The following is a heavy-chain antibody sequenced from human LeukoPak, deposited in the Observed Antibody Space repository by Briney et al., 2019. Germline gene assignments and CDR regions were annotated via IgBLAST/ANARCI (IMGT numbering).Heavy chain of an antibody. D-gene: IGHD5-12*01. CDR3: ARAKYSGYDFLDY. V-gene: IGHV1-46*01. J-gene: IGHJ4*02. Sequence: ASVKVSCKASGYTFTSYGISWVRQAPGQGLEWMGIINPSGGSTSYAQKFQGRVTMTRDMSTSTVYMELSSLRSEDTAVYYCARAKYSGYDFLDYWGQGTLVTVSS. CDR2: INPSGGST. CDR1: GYTFTSYG.